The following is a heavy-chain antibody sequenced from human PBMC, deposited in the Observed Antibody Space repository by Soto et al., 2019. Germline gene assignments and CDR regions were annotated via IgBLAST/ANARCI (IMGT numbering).Heavy chain of an antibody. V-gene: IGHV4-31*03. CDR3: ARATPYYYYGMDV. CDR2: IYYSGST. D-gene: IGHD2-15*01. J-gene: IGHJ6*02. Sequence: QVQLQESGPGLVKPSQTLSLTCTVSGGSISSGGDYWSWIRQHPGKGLEWIGYIYYSGSTYYNPSLKSRVTLSVDTSKNTFSLKLSSVTAADTAVYYCARATPYYYYGMDVWGQGTTVTVSS. CDR1: GGSISSGGDY.